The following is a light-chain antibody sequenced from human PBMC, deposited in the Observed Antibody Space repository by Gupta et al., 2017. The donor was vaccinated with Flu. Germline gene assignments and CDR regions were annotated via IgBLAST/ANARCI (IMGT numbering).Light chain of an antibody. Sequence: TVIISCTRSSGSSASNFVQWYQQRPGSSPRIVIYEVKQQPSGVTDRFSGSIYSSSTSVSITSYGLKTEDDSYCLCNSYDSSFYVFGGGTKMTV. CDR2: EVK. V-gene: IGLV6-57*01. CDR1: SGSSASNF. CDR3: NSYDSSFYV. J-gene: IGLJ3*02.